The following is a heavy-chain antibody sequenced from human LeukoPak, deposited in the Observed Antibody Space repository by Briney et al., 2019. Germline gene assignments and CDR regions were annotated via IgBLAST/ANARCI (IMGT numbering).Heavy chain of an antibody. CDR1: GFTFSSYA. Sequence: GGSLRLSCAASGFTFSSYAMSWVRQAPGKGLEWVSAIGGSGGSTYYADSVKGRFTISRDNSKNTLYLQMNSLRAEDTAVYYCARHGYSSSWYEGQASDYWGQGTLVTVSS. CDR2: IGGSGGST. V-gene: IGHV3-23*01. D-gene: IGHD6-13*01. CDR3: ARHGYSSSWYEGQASDY. J-gene: IGHJ4*02.